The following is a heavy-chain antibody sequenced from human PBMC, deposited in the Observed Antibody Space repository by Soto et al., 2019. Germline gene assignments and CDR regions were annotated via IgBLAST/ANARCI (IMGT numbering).Heavy chain of an antibody. D-gene: IGHD3-10*01. J-gene: IGHJ6*02. V-gene: IGHV2-70*01. Sequence: SGPTLVNPTQTLTLTCTFSGFSLSTSGMCVSWIRQPPGKALEWLALIDWGDDKYYSTSLKTRLTISKDTSKNQVVLTMTNMDPVDTATYYCARTFYGSGSFWVMDVWGQGTTVTVSS. CDR3: ARTFYGSGSFWVMDV. CDR2: IDWGDDK. CDR1: GFSLSTSGMC.